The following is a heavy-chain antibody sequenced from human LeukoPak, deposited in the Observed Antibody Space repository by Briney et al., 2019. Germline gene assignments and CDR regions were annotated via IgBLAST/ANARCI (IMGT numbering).Heavy chain of an antibody. Sequence: GGSLRLSCAASGFTFSSYWMSWVRQAPGKGLEWVANIKQDGSEKYYVDSVKGRFTISRDNAKNSLYLQMNSLRAEDTALYYCAKAPRRYYYSPYGMDVWGQGTTVTVSS. CDR2: IKQDGSEK. V-gene: IGHV3-7*03. D-gene: IGHD1-14*01. CDR3: AKAPRRYYYSPYGMDV. J-gene: IGHJ6*02. CDR1: GFTFSSYW.